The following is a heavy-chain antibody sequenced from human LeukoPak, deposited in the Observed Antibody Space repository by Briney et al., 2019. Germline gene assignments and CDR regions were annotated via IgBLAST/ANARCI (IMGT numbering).Heavy chain of an antibody. CDR2: IKSKTDGGTT. V-gene: IGHV3-15*01. CDR1: GFTFCNAW. D-gene: IGHD5-18*01. J-gene: IGHJ4*02. CDR3: TTPVDTAMVYFDY. Sequence: GGCLRLSCAASGFTFCNAWMSGVRQAPARGLEWVGRIKSKTDGGTTDYAAPVKGRFTISRDDSKNTLYLQMNSLKTEDTAVYYCTTPVDTAMVYFDYWGQGTLVTVSS.